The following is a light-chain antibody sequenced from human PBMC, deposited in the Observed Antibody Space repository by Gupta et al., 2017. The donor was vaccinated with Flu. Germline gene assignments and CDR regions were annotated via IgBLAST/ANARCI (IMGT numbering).Light chain of an antibody. CDR1: QSVSNNY. CDR3: QQEGTSPQT. Sequence: TLSLSPGERVTLSCMARQSVSNNYLAWYQQKPGQAPMLLIAVASNRATSIPDRFSGSGSGTDFTLTISGLQPADSAVYYCQQEGTSPQTFGQGTKVEIK. J-gene: IGKJ1*01. CDR2: VAS. V-gene: IGKV3-20*01.